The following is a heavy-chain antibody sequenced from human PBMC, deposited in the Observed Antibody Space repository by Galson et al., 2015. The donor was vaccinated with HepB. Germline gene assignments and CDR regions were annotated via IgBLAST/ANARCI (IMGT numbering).Heavy chain of an antibody. D-gene: IGHD4-17*01. J-gene: IGHJ4*02. Sequence: SVKVSCKASGYTFTSYAMHWVRQAPGQRLEWMGWINAGNGNTKYSQKFQGRVTITRDTSASTAYMELSSLRSEDTAVYYCARAAVYGDSLRTAFDYWGQGTLVTVSS. CDR3: ARAAVYGDSLRTAFDY. V-gene: IGHV1-3*01. CDR1: GYTFTSYA. CDR2: INAGNGNT.